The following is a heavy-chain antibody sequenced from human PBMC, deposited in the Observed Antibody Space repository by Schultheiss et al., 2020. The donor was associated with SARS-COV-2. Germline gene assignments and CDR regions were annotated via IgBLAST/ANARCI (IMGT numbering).Heavy chain of an antibody. Sequence: SETLSLTCTVSGGSISSYYWSWIRQHPGKGLEWIGYIYYSGSTYYNPSLKSLVTISVDTSKNQFSLKLSSVTAADTAVYYCARDNQHQLVVFDYWGQGTLVTVSS. CDR3: ARDNQHQLVVFDY. CDR2: IYYSGST. J-gene: IGHJ4*02. CDR1: GGSISSYY. D-gene: IGHD6-13*01. V-gene: IGHV4-31*01.